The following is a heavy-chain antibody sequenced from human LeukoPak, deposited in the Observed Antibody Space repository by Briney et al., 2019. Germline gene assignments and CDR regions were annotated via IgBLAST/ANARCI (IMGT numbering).Heavy chain of an antibody. CDR1: GFTFSTYW. CDR3: ARGRAFDY. V-gene: IGHV3-74*01. J-gene: IGHJ4*02. CDR2: INSDGSSI. Sequence: GGSLRLSCAASGFTFSTYWMHWVRQALGEGLVWVSRINSDGSSIVYADSVKGRFTISRDNAKNTLYLQMNSLRAEDTAVYYCARGRAFDYWGQGTLVTVSS.